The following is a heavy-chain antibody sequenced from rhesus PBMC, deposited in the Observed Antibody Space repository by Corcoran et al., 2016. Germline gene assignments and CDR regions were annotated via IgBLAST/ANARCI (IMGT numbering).Heavy chain of an antibody. CDR3: ARGGNWGDYFDY. CDR1: GYTFTSYS. CDR2: INPSNGNT. J-gene: IGHJ4*01. Sequence: QVQLVQSGAEVKKPGASVKLSCKASGYTFTSYSIKWVRQAPGQGLGWMGWINPSNGNTGCAQKFQGRVTMTRDTSTSTSYMELSSLRSEDTAVYYCARGGNWGDYFDYWGQGVLVTVSS. V-gene: IGHV1-200*01. D-gene: IGHD3-34*01.